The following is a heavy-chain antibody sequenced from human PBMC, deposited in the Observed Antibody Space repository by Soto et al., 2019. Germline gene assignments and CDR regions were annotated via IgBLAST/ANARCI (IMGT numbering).Heavy chain of an antibody. J-gene: IGHJ4*02. CDR2: IYWDDDK. V-gene: IGHV2-5*02. Sequence: QITLNESGPTVVRPTETLPLTCRFSGFSLTTSGVGVGWIRQSPGKAPEWLALIYWDDDKRYSASLKSRLTITKDTSKNQVGLTVSDLDPTDTATYYCAHRVLRTVFGLVTTTAIYFDFWGQGTPVAVSS. CDR3: AHRVLRTVFGLVTTTAIYFDF. CDR1: GFSLTTSGVG. D-gene: IGHD3-3*01.